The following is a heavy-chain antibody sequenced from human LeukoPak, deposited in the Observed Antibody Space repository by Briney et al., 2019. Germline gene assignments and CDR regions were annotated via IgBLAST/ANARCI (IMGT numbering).Heavy chain of an antibody. J-gene: IGHJ6*03. Sequence: GGSLRLSCAASGFTFSSYSMNWVRQAPGKGLEWVSSISSSSSYIYYADSVKGRFTISRDNAKNSLYLQMNSLRAEDTAVYYCARVRSSPTLKYYHMDVWGKGTTVTVSS. CDR3: ARVRSSPTLKYYHMDV. D-gene: IGHD6-19*01. V-gene: IGHV3-21*01. CDR1: GFTFSSYS. CDR2: ISSSSSYI.